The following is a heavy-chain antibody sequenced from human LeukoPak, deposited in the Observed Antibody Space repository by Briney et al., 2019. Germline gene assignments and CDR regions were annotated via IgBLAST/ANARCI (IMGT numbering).Heavy chain of an antibody. Sequence: SVKVSCKASGGTSSSYAISWVRQAPGQGLEWMGGIIPIFGTANYAQKFQGRVTITADESTSTAYMELSSLRSEDTAVYYCARHLLTYDSSGYATYWGQGTLVTVSS. CDR1: GGTSSSYA. J-gene: IGHJ4*02. V-gene: IGHV1-69*13. CDR2: IIPIFGTA. CDR3: ARHLLTYDSSGYATY. D-gene: IGHD3-22*01.